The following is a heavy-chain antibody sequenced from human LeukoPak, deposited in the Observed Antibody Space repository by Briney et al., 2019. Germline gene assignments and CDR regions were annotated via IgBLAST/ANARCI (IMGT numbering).Heavy chain of an antibody. Sequence: LRASVKVSCKASGYTFVNYGINWVRHAPGQGLEWMGWISTYNGNTVHAEKFQDRLTMTTDTSTTTGYMELRGLTSDDTALYYCARDRGWTDLRDYWGQGTLLTVSS. CDR3: ARDRGWTDLRDY. D-gene: IGHD3/OR15-3a*01. CDR2: ISTYNGNT. CDR1: GYTFVNYG. V-gene: IGHV1-18*01. J-gene: IGHJ4*02.